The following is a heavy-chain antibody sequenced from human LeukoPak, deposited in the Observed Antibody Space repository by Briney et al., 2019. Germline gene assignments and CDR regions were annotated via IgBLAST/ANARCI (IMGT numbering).Heavy chain of an antibody. CDR1: GFSLSTSGMC. CDR2: IDWDDDK. V-gene: IGHV2-70*11. CDR3: ARIRIAVAGTEGETPFDY. D-gene: IGHD6-19*01. Sequence: SGPALGKPTQTLTLTCTFSGFSLSTSGMCVSWIRQPPGKALEWLARIDWDDDKYYSTSLKTRLTISKDTSKNQVVLTMTNMDPVDTATYYCARIRIAVAGTEGETPFDYWGQGTLVTVSS. J-gene: IGHJ4*02.